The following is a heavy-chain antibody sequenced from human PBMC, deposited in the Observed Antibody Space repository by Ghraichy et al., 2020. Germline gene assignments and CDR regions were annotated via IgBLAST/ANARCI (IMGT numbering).Heavy chain of an antibody. J-gene: IGHJ4*02. Sequence: GESLNISCAASGFTFSGYLMSWVRQAPGKGLEWVANIKQDGSEKYYVDSVKGRFTISRDNAKNSLNLQMDSLRAEDTAVYYCAREGGLRHVDRDFDYWGQGTLVGVSS. D-gene: IGHD3-9*01. CDR3: AREGGLRHVDRDFDY. V-gene: IGHV3-7*01. CDR1: GFTFSGYL. CDR2: IKQDGSEK.